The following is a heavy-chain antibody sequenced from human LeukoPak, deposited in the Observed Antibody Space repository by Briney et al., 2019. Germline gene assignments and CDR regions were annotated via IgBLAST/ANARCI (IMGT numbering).Heavy chain of an antibody. D-gene: IGHD2-21*02. CDR1: GYTFTSYG. J-gene: IGHJ4*02. V-gene: IGHV1-18*01. CDR3: ARDQEAYCGGDCYPGAY. Sequence: ASVKVSCKASGYTFTSYGISWVRQAPGQGLEWMGWISAYNGNTNYAQKLQGRVTMTTDTSTSTAYIELRSLRSDDTAVYYCARDQEAYCGGDCYPGAYWGQGTLVTVSS. CDR2: ISAYNGNT.